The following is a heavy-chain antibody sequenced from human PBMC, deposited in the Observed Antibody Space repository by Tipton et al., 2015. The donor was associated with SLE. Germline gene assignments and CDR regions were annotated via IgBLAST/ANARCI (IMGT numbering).Heavy chain of an antibody. V-gene: IGHV4-34*01. CDR1: GGSFSGDY. Sequence: TLSLTCAVYGGSFSGDYWTWIRQSPGKGLEWIAEISQSGSTNYNPSLQSRVSMSVDTSKSQFSLNMTSVTAADTATYYCATQRSFLQGPCRNWGQGTLVTVSS. J-gene: IGHJ4*02. D-gene: IGHD2/OR15-2a*01. CDR3: ATQRSFLQGPCRN. CDR2: ISQSGST.